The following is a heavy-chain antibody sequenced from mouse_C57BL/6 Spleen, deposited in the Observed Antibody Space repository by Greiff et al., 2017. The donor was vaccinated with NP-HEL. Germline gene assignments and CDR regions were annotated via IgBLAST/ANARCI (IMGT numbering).Heavy chain of an antibody. V-gene: IGHV5-17*01. CDR2: ISSGSSTI. CDR3: ASLLLRYAMDY. J-gene: IGHJ4*01. D-gene: IGHD1-1*01. Sequence: EVQLVESGGGLVKPGGSLKLSCAASGFTFSDYGMHWVRQAPEKGLEWVAYISSGSSTIYYADTVKGRFTISRDNAKNTLFLQMTSLRSEDTAMYYCASLLLRYAMDYWGQGTSVTVSS. CDR1: GFTFSDYG.